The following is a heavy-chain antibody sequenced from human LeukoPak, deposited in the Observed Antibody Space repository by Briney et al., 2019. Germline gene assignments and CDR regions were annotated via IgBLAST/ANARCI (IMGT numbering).Heavy chain of an antibody. CDR1: GGSFSGYY. D-gene: IGHD3-16*01. CDR2: INHSGST. J-gene: IGHJ3*02. Sequence: PSETLSLTCAVYGGSFSGYYWSWIRQPPGKGLEWIGEINHSGSTNYNPSLKSRVTISVDTSKNQFSLKLSPVTAADTAVYYCAHLMNAFDIWGQGTMVTVSS. V-gene: IGHV4-34*01. CDR3: AHLMNAFDI.